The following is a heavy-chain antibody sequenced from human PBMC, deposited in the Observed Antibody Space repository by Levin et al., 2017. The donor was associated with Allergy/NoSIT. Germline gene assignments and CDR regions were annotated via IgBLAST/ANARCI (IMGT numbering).Heavy chain of an antibody. CDR2: IKQDGSET. CDR3: AREEGWGYHYGMDV. D-gene: IGHD3-16*02. Sequence: GGSLRLSCAASGFTFTTFWMTWVRQAPGKGLEWVANIKQDGSETYYVDSVKGRFTISRDNAKNSVYLQMNSLRVDDTAVYYCAREEGWGYHYGMDVWGQGTTVTVSS. J-gene: IGHJ6*02. CDR1: GFTFTTFW. V-gene: IGHV3-7*01.